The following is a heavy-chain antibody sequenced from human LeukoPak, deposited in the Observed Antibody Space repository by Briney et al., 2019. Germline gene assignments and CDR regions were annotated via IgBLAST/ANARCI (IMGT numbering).Heavy chain of an antibody. CDR2: INHSGST. J-gene: IGHJ2*01. CDR1: GGSFSDYY. CDR3: ARAVRYFDL. Sequence: SETLSLTCAVYGGSFSDYYWSWIRQPPGKGLEWIGEINHSGSTDYNPSLKSRVTISVDTSKNQFSPRLNSVTAADTAVYYCARAVRYFDLWGRGTLVTVSS. V-gene: IGHV4-34*01.